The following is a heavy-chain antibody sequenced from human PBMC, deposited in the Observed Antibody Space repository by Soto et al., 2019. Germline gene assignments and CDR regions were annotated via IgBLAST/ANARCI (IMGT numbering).Heavy chain of an antibody. Sequence: SETLSLTCAVSGGSISSSNWWWSWVGQSPGKGLEWIGEIYHSGSTNYNPSLESRLTISVDKAKNQFSLKLSSVTAADTAVYYCARVFYYYDSSGYLEVAYLDYWGQGTLVTVSS. CDR1: GGSISSSNW. CDR3: ARVFYYYDSSGYLEVAYLDY. CDR2: IYHSGST. V-gene: IGHV4-4*02. D-gene: IGHD3-22*01. J-gene: IGHJ4*02.